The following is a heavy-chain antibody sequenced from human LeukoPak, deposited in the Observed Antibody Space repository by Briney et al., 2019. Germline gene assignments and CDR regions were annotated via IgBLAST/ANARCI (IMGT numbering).Heavy chain of an antibody. V-gene: IGHV4-30-4*08. J-gene: IGHJ4*02. Sequence: SSETLSLTCTVSGGSISSGDYYWSWIRQPPGKGLEWIGYIYYSGSTYYNPSLKSRVTISVDTSKNQFSLKLSSVTAADTAVYYCARGAGDTAMLEDYWGQGTLVTVSS. CDR3: ARGAGDTAMLEDY. D-gene: IGHD5-18*01. CDR1: GGSISSGDYY. CDR2: IYYSGST.